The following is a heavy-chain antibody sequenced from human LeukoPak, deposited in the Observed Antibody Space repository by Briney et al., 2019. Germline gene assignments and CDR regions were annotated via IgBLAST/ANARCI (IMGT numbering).Heavy chain of an antibody. CDR2: IYSSGTT. D-gene: IGHD2-21*01. J-gene: IGHJ3*02. CDR3: ARETVITMGVVVVVGFDI. Sequence: PSQTLSLTCTVSGDSVNSDSYFWTWIRQPAGKELERIGRIYSSGTTTYNASLKSRVTMSVDTSKNQFSLEMRSVTAADTAVYYCARETVITMGVVVVVGFDIWGLGTLVTVSS. CDR1: GDSVNSDSYF. V-gene: IGHV4-61*02.